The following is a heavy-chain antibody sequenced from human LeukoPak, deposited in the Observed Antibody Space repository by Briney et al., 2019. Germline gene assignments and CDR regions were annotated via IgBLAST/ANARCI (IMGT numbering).Heavy chain of an antibody. V-gene: IGHV3-30*04. J-gene: IGHJ4*02. Sequence: GGSLRLSCAASAFTFRNYAIHWVRQAPGKGLEWVAVISYDGSNKFYADSVKGRFTISRDSSNYTLYLQMNSLRAEDTAVYYCAREIDGGEYYGDYGVDYWGQGTLVTVSS. D-gene: IGHD4-17*01. CDR1: AFTFRNYA. CDR3: AREIDGGEYYGDYGVDY. CDR2: ISYDGSNK.